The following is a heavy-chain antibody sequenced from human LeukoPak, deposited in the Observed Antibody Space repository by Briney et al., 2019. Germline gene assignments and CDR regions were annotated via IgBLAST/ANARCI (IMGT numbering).Heavy chain of an antibody. CDR1: AFTFSKHP. CDR3: ARGAAISPGRVLEY. J-gene: IGHJ4*02. D-gene: IGHD3-9*01. Sequence: GGSLRLSCVASAFTFSKHPMSWVRQAPGNGLELVSAINERGDITKYADSVMRRFTISRDNSKNTLYLQMNSLRAEDTAVYYCARGAAISPGRVLEYWGRGTLVTVSS. CDR2: INERGDIT. V-gene: IGHV3-23*01.